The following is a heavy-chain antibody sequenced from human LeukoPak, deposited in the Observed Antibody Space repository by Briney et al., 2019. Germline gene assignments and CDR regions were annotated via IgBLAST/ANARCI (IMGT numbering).Heavy chain of an antibody. CDR3: ARTRRYCSGGSCYFDY. CDR1: GYTFTSYG. CDR2: ISAYNGNT. V-gene: IGHV1-18*01. J-gene: IGHJ4*02. D-gene: IGHD2-15*01. Sequence: ASVKVSCKASGYTFTSYGIGWVRQAPGQGLEWMGWISAYNGNTNYAQKLQGRVTMTTDTSTSTAYMELRSLRSDDTAVYYCARTRRYCSGGSCYFDYWGQGTLVTVSS.